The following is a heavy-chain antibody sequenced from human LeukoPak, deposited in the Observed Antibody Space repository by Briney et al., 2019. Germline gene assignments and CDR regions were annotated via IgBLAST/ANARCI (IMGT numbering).Heavy chain of an antibody. D-gene: IGHD6-13*01. V-gene: IGHV4-59*01. CDR1: GGSISGYY. J-gene: IGHJ4*02. Sequence: SETLSLTCTVSGGSISGYYWSWIRQPPGKGLEWIGYFYYSGSINYNPSLKSRASISVDTSKNQVSLNLSSVTAADTAVYYCARAGSSWSFDYWGQGALVTVSS. CDR3: ARAGSSWSFDY. CDR2: FYYSGSI.